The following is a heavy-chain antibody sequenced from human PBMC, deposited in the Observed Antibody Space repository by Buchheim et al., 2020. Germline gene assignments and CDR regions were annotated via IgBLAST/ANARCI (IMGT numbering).Heavy chain of an antibody. Sequence: QVQLQESGPGLVKPSETLSLTCTVSGGSISSDYWDWIRQSPGKGLEWIGNIYYSGSTNYNPSLKSRVTISVDTSKNQFSLKLGSVTAADTAVYYCARGVGYPGYFDYWGQGTL. V-gene: IGHV4-59*01. D-gene: IGHD5-12*01. CDR3: ARGVGYPGYFDY. J-gene: IGHJ4*02. CDR1: GGSISSDY. CDR2: IYYSGST.